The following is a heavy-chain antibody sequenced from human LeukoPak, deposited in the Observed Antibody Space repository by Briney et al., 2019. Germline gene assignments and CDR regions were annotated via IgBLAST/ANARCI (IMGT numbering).Heavy chain of an antibody. CDR1: GGSISSYY. Sequence: SETLSLTCTVSGGSISSYYWSWLRQPPGKGLEWIGYIYYSGSTNYNPSLKSRVTIPVDTSENQFSLKLSSVTAADTAVYYCARSHYGDLDYWGQGTLVTVSS. D-gene: IGHD4-17*01. V-gene: IGHV4-59*08. CDR3: ARSHYGDLDY. CDR2: IYYSGST. J-gene: IGHJ4*02.